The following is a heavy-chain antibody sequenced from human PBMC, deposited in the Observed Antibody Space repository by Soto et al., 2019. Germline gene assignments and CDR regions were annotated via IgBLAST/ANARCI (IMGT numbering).Heavy chain of an antibody. CDR2: IISGGSRV. Sequence: LRLSCAASGFTFSNDWMNWVRQGPGKGLEWVSRIISGGSRVSYADSVRGRFTIARDNAKNTLYLEMHSLTAEDTAVYYCARERTSKGGMDVWGQATTVTVS. J-gene: IGHJ6*02. CDR1: GFTFSNDW. CDR3: ARERTSKGGMDV. V-gene: IGHV3-74*01.